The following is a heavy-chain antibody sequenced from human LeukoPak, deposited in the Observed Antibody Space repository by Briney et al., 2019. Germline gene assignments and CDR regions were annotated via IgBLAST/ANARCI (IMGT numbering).Heavy chain of an antibody. D-gene: IGHD3-10*01. CDR1: GYTFTGYY. J-gene: IGHJ3*02. V-gene: IGHV1-2*04. CDR2: INPNSGGT. CDR3: ARGPRGTMVRVEGAFDI. Sequence: ASVKVSCKASGYTFTGYYMHWVRQAPGQGLEWMGWINPNSGGTNYAQKFQGWVTMTRDTSISTAYMELSRLRSDDTAVYYCARGPRGTMVRVEGAFDIWGQGTMVTVSS.